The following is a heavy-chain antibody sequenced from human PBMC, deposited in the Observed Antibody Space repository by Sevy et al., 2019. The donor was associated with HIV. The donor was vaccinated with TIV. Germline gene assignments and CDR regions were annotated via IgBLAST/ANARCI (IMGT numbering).Heavy chain of an antibody. CDR3: ASDLYYYDSSGYAQGIDAFDI. CDR1: GFTFSSYE. J-gene: IGHJ3*02. D-gene: IGHD3-22*01. Sequence: GGSLRVSCAASGFTFSSYEMNWVRQAPGKGLEWVSYISSSGSTIYYADSVKGRFTISRDNAKNSLYLQMNSLRAEDTAVYYCASDLYYYDSSGYAQGIDAFDIRGQGTMVTVSS. CDR2: ISSSGSTI. V-gene: IGHV3-48*03.